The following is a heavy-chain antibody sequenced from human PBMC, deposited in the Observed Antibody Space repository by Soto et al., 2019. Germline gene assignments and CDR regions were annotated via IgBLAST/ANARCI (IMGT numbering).Heavy chain of an antibody. V-gene: IGHV3-21*02. Sequence: EVQLVESGGGLVNPGESLRLSCAASGFTFSAYSLNWVRPAPGKGLEWVSSISVRSSYIYYVDSVKGRFTTSRDDAKNLLHLQMISLRAADTAVYYGAIGQPGVYDFWSNYLNPADLQYWGQGTLVPVPS. CDR2: ISVRSSYI. J-gene: IGHJ1*01. D-gene: IGHD3-3*01. CDR1: GFTFSAYS. CDR3: AIGQPGVYDFWSNYLNPADLQY.